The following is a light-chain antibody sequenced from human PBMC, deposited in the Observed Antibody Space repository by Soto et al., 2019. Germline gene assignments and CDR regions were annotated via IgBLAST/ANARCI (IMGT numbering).Light chain of an antibody. CDR1: QSISSY. Sequence: DIQMTQSPSSLSASVGDRVTITCRASQSISSYLNWYQQKPGKAPKLLIYAASSLQSGVPSRFSGGGSVTDFTLTISSLQPEDIATYYCQQSCSTPYTLGQGTKLEIK. CDR2: AAS. J-gene: IGKJ2*01. V-gene: IGKV1-39*01. CDR3: QQSCSTPYT.